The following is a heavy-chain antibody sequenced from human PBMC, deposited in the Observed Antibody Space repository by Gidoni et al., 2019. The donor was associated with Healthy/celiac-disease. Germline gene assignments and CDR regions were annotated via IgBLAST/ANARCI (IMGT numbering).Heavy chain of an antibody. CDR3: ARSKAARPVDY. V-gene: IGHV4-34*01. CDR1: GGSFSGYY. D-gene: IGHD6-6*01. J-gene: IGHJ4*02. Sequence: QVQLPQWGAGLLKPSETLSLPCAVYGGSFSGYYWSWTRQPPGKGLEWIGEINHSGSTNYNPSLKSRVTISVDTSKNQFSLKLSSVTAADTAVYYCARSKAARPVDYWGQGTLVTVSS. CDR2: INHSGST.